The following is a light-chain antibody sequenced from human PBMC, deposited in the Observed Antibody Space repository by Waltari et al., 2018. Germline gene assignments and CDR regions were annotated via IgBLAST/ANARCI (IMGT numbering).Light chain of an antibody. CDR3: SSFAGSNNYV. CDR2: EVT. V-gene: IGLV2-8*01. J-gene: IGLJ1*01. CDR1: RSDVRGYAH. Sequence: HSALTQPPSASGPPGQSVTISCTGTRSDVRGYAHVSWYQQHPGKAPTLIISEVTKRPSGVPDRFSGSKSGNTASLTVSGLQADDEADYYCSSFAGSNNYVFGTGTKVTVL.